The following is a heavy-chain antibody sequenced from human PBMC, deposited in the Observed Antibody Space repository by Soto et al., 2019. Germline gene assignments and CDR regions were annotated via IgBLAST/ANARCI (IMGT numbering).Heavy chain of an antibody. CDR1: GYIIKNYW. CDR2: IFPDDSDT. D-gene: IGHD3-16*01. V-gene: IGHV5-51*01. J-gene: IGHJ4*02. Sequence: GESLKISCKASGYIIKNYWIGWVRQMPGQGLEWMGIIFPDDSDTRYSPSFQGHVTISVDKSISTAYVQWSRLKASGSAIYYCFRGGVASRTFDYWGQGTLVTVSS. CDR3: FRGGVASRTFDY.